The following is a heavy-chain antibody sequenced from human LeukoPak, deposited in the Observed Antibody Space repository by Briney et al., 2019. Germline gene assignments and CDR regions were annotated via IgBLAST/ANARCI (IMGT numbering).Heavy chain of an antibody. Sequence: SETLSLTCTVSGGSISSYYRSWIRQPPGKGLEWIGNIYYSGSTNYNPSLKSRVTISVDTSKNQFSLKLSSVTAADTAVYYCTRGSIAYYYMDVRGKGTTVTISS. CDR1: GGSISSYY. CDR3: TRGSIAYYYMDV. D-gene: IGHD3-22*01. V-gene: IGHV4-59*01. CDR2: IYYSGST. J-gene: IGHJ6*03.